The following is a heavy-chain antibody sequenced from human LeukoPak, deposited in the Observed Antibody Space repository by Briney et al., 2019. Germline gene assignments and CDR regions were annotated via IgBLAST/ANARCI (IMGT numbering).Heavy chain of an antibody. CDR3: AKDPARKQLVSYYYYMDV. Sequence: QAGGSLRLSCAASGFTVSTNYMSWVRQAPGKGLEWVSAISGSGGSTYYADSVKGRFTISRDNSKNTLYLQMNSLRAEDTAVYYCAKDPARKQLVSYYYYMDVWGKGTTVTVSS. J-gene: IGHJ6*03. CDR1: GFTVSTNY. CDR2: ISGSGGST. D-gene: IGHD6-6*01. V-gene: IGHV3-23*01.